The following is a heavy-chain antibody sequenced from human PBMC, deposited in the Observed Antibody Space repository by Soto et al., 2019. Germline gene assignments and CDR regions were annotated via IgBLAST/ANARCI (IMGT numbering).Heavy chain of an antibody. CDR2: IGTSGSYI. D-gene: IGHD1-26*01. V-gene: IGHV3-21*01. CDR1: GFIFSRYS. Sequence: GGSLRLSCAVSGFIFSRYSMNWIRQAPGKGLEWVSSIGTSGSYIYDTDSVKGRFTISRDNTKDSLYLQMNSLRAEDTAIYYCARGSAFIGLDYWGQGTPVTVSS. J-gene: IGHJ4*02. CDR3: ARGSAFIGLDY.